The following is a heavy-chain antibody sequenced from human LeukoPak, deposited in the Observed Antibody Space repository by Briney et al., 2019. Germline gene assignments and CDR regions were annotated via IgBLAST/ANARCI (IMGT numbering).Heavy chain of an antibody. J-gene: IGHJ5*02. D-gene: IGHD6-13*01. CDR1: GGSISSYY. Sequence: SETLSLTCTVSGGSISSYYWSWIRQPAGKGLEWIGRIYTSGSTNYNPSLKSRVTISVDTSKNQFSLKLSSVTAADTAVYYCAAGTFTTGWFDPWGQGTLVTVSS. CDR2: IYTSGST. V-gene: IGHV4-4*07. CDR3: AAGTFTTGWFDP.